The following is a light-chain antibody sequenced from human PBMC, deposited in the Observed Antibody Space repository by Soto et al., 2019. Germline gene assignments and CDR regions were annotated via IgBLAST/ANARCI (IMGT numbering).Light chain of an antibody. V-gene: IGKV3-11*01. J-gene: IGKJ1*01. CDR2: DAS. CDR1: QSVGTS. Sequence: ETVLTQSPATLSLSPGQRATLSCRASQSVGTSLAWYQQKPGQPPRLLIYDASTRASDIPARFSGSGSGTDFTLTISSLEPEDFATYYCQQSYSTTRTFGQGTKVEIK. CDR3: QQSYSTTRT.